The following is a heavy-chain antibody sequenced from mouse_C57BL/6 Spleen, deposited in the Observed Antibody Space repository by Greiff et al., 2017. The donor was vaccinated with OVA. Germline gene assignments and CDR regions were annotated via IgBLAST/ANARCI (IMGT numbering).Heavy chain of an antibody. J-gene: IGHJ4*01. D-gene: IGHD1-1*02. V-gene: IGHV10-1*01. CDR3: VRHEAMAPYAMDY. CDR2: IRSKSNNYAT. CDR1: GFSFNTYA. Sequence: EVKLQESGGGLVQPKGSLKLSCAASGFSFNTYAMNWVRQAPGKGLEWVARIRSKSNNYATYYADSVKDRFTISRDDSESMLYLQMNNLKTEDTAMYYCVRHEAMAPYAMDYWGQGTSVTVSS.